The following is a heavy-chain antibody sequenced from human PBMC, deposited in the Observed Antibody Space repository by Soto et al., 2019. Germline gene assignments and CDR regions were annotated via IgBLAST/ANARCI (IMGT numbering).Heavy chain of an antibody. Sequence: PSETLSLTCAVYGGSFSGYYWSWIRQPPGKGLEWIGEINHSGSTNYNPSLKSRVTISVDTSKNQFSLKLSSVTAADTAVYYCARAFYYDRLDYWGQGTLVTVSS. CDR3: ARAFYYDRLDY. CDR1: GGSFSGYY. J-gene: IGHJ4*02. V-gene: IGHV4-34*01. CDR2: INHSGST. D-gene: IGHD3-16*01.